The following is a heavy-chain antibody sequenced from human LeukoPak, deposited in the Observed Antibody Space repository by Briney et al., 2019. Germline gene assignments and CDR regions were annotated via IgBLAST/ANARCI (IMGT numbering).Heavy chain of an antibody. D-gene: IGHD6-19*01. V-gene: IGHV3-49*04. J-gene: IGHJ4*02. CDR2: IRNKANGGTA. CDR1: GFTFSDYA. Sequence: GGSLRLSCTASGFTFSDYAVTWVRQAPGKGLEWVGFIRNKANGGTADYAASVKGRFTISRDDSKTIAYLQMNSLKTEDTAVCYCTRAYSTGWLGINDYWGQGALVTVSS. CDR3: TRAYSTGWLGINDY.